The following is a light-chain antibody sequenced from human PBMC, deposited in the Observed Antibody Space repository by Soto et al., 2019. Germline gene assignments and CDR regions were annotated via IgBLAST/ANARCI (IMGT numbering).Light chain of an antibody. CDR2: GTS. CDR3: QSYDNSLSGFYV. Sequence: QSALTQPASVSGSPGQSITISCTGSSSNLGANSDVHWYQQLAGAAPKLLIYGTSNRPSGVSDRFSGSKSGTSASLAITGLQAEDEADYYCQSYDNSLSGFYVFGTGTKLTVL. CDR1: SSNLGANSD. J-gene: IGLJ1*01. V-gene: IGLV1-40*01.